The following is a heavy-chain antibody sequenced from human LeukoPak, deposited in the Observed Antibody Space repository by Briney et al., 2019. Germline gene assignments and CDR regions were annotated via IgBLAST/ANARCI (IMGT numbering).Heavy chain of an antibody. D-gene: IGHD3-10*01. CDR3: ARAVGGDGSGSL. V-gene: IGHV4-38-2*02. CDR2: IYHSGST. Sequence: SETLSLTCTVSGYSISSGYFWGWIRQPPGKGLEWIGSIYHSGSTSYNPSLKSRLTISVDTSKNQFSLKLNFVTAADTAMYYCARAVGGDGSGSLWGPGTLVTVSS. CDR1: GYSISSGYF. J-gene: IGHJ4*02.